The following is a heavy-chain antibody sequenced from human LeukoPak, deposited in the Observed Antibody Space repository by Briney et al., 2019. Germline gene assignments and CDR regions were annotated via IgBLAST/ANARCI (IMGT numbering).Heavy chain of an antibody. CDR3: ARDLRDGYFDY. J-gene: IGHJ4*02. D-gene: IGHD4-17*01. Sequence: GGSLRLSCATSGFTFSSYWMSWVRQAPGKGLEWVSSISSSSSYIYYADSVKGRFTISRDNAKNSLYLQMNSLRAEDTAVYYCARDLRDGYFDYWGQGTLVTVSS. V-gene: IGHV3-21*01. CDR1: GFTFSSYW. CDR2: ISSSSSYI.